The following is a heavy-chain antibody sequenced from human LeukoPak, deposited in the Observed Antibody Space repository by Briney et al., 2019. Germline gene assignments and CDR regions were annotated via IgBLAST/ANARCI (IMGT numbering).Heavy chain of an antibody. CDR3: AKDRD. Sequence: PGGSLRLSCAASGFTFSSYVMTWVRQAPGKGLDWVSSITGSGGSTNYADSVNGRFTISRDNSKNTLYLQLNSLRAEDTAVYYCAKDRDWGQGTLVTVSS. V-gene: IGHV3-23*01. J-gene: IGHJ4*02. CDR1: GFTFSSYV. CDR2: ITGSGGST.